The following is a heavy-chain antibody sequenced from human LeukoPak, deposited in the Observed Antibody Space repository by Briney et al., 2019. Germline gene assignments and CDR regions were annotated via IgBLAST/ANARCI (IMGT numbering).Heavy chain of an antibody. Sequence: SETLSLTCTVSGGSISSSSYYWGWIRQPPGKGLEWIGSIYYSGSTYYNPSLKSRVTISVDTSKNQFSLKLSSVTAADTAVYYCARAYTGDTYNWFDPWGQGTLVTVSS. CDR3: ARAYTGDTYNWFDP. CDR1: GGSISSSSYY. CDR2: IYYSGST. V-gene: IGHV4-39*07. J-gene: IGHJ5*02. D-gene: IGHD2-8*02.